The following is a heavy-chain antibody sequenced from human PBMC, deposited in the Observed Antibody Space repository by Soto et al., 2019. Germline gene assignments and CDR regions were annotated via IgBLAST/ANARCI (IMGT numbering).Heavy chain of an antibody. V-gene: IGHV4-34*01. CDR3: AREGAMVRRVLYYYYYYGMDV. CDR2: INHSGST. J-gene: IGHJ6*02. CDR1: GGSFSGYY. D-gene: IGHD3-10*01. Sequence: SETLSLTCAVYGGSFSGYYWSWIRQPPGKGLEWIGEINHSGSTNYNPSLKSRVTISVDTSKNQFSLKLSSVTAADTAVYYCAREGAMVRRVLYYYYYYGMDVWGQGATVTVSS.